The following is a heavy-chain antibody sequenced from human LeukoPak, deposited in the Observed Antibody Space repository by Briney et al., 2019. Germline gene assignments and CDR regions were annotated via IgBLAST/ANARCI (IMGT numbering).Heavy chain of an antibody. CDR2: INPNSGGT. CDR1: GYTFTGYY. D-gene: IGHD3-3*01. CDR3: ARDESYDFWSGPNDAFDI. V-gene: IGHV1-2*02. Sequence: ASVKVSCKASGYTFTGYYMHWVRQAPGQGLEWMGWINPNSGGTNYAQKFQGRVTMTRDTSISTAYMELSRLRSDDTAVYYCARDESYDFWSGPNDAFDIWGQGTMVTVSS. J-gene: IGHJ3*02.